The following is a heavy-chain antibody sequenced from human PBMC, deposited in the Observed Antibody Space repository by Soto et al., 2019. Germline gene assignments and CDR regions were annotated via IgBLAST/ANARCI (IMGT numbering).Heavy chain of an antibody. CDR2: IIPIFGST. J-gene: IGHJ5*02. CDR1: GGTFSNSA. D-gene: IGHD3-3*01. CDR3: ARDGDLRSDFWSGPLGGGWFDP. Sequence: EASVKVSCKASGGTFSNSAITWVRQAPGQGLEWVGGIIPIFGSTNYAQKFQGRVTITADESTSTAYMELSSLTSEDTAVYYCARDGDLRSDFWSGPLGGGWFDPWGQGTLVTVSS. V-gene: IGHV1-69*13.